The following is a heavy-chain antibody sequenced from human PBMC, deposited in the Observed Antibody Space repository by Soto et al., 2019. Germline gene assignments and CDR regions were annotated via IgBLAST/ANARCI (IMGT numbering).Heavy chain of an antibody. D-gene: IGHD2-15*01. CDR2: IWYDASNK. Sequence: QVQLVESGGGVVQPGRSLRLSCAASGFTFSSYGMHWVRQAPGKGLEWVAVIWYDASNKYYADSVKGRFTISRDNSKNTLYLQMNSLRAEDTAVYYCARDASKVVAAIDAFDIWGQGTMVTVSS. V-gene: IGHV3-33*01. CDR1: GFTFSSYG. CDR3: ARDASKVVAAIDAFDI. J-gene: IGHJ3*02.